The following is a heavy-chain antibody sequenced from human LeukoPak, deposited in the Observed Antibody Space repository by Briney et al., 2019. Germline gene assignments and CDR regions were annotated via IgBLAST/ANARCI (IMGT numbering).Heavy chain of an antibody. CDR3: ARALAGGYDAFDI. CDR1: GGSISSYY. D-gene: IGHD5-12*01. J-gene: IGHJ3*02. CDR2: IYYSGST. V-gene: IGHV4-59*01. Sequence: PSETLSLTCTVSGGSISSYYWSWIRKPPGKGLEWIGYIYYSGSTNYNPSLKSRVTISVDTSKNQFSLKLSSVTAADTAVYYCARALAGGYDAFDIWGQGTMVTVSS.